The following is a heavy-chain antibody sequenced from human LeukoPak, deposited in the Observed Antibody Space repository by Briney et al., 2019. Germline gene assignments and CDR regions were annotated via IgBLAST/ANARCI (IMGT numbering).Heavy chain of an antibody. D-gene: IGHD2-2*01. CDR3: AKGIYTSTSYYDS. J-gene: IGHJ4*02. CDR1: GFTFSSYV. Sequence: GGSLRLSCAASGFTFSSYVMTWVRQAPGKGLAWVSTITGGGDYKYYVDSVKGRFTISRDNSKNTLYLQVNSLRAEDTAVYYCAKGIYTSTSYYDSWGQGTLVTVSS. V-gene: IGHV3-23*01. CDR2: ITGGGDYK.